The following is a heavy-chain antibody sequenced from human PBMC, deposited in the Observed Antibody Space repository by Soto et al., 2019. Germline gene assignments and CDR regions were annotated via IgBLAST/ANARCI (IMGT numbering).Heavy chain of an antibody. CDR2: ISSSSSTI. CDR1: GFTFSDYS. CDR3: ARDGFNCSSTSCYDWFDP. Sequence: GGSLRLSCAASGFTFSDYSMNWVRQAPGKGLEWVSYISSSSSTIYYADSVKGRFTISRDNAKNSLYLQMNSLRAEDTAVYYCARDGFNCSSTSCYDWFDPWGQGTLVTVSS. V-gene: IGHV3-48*01. D-gene: IGHD2-2*01. J-gene: IGHJ5*02.